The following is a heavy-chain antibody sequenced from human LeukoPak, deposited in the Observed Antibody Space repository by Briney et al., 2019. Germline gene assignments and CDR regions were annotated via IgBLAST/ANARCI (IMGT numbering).Heavy chain of an antibody. CDR3: ARYDSGEFDY. J-gene: IGHJ4*02. Sequence: SETLSLTCTVSGGSISSSSNYWGWSRQPPGKGLEWIGSIYYSGSTYYNPSLKSRVTISVDTSKNQFSLKLSSVTAADTAVYYCARYDSGEFDYWGQGTLVIVSS. CDR1: GGSISSSSNY. D-gene: IGHD3-10*01. V-gene: IGHV4-39*01. CDR2: IYYSGST.